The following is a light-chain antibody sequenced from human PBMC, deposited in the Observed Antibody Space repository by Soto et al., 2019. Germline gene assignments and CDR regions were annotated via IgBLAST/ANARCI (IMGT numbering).Light chain of an antibody. V-gene: IGKV3-20*01. CDR3: QQYQSLT. J-gene: IGKJ4*01. CDR1: QSVSSSY. CDR2: GAS. Sequence: IVLTQSPAILALSPGDRATLSCRASQSVSSSYLACYQHKPGQAPRLLIHGASSRVTGIPDRFSGSGSGTDFTLTITRLEPEDFAVYYCQQYQSLTFGGRTNVDI.